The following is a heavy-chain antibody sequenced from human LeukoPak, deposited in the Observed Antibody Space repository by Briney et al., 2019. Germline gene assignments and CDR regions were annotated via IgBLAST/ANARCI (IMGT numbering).Heavy chain of an antibody. CDR2: IYNSGST. V-gene: IGHV4-38-2*02. D-gene: IGHD3-16*02. J-gene: IGHJ4*02. Sequence: SETLSLTCTVSGYSISSGYFWGWIRQPPGKGLEWIGTIYNSGSTYYNASLESRVTISVDTSKNQFSLKLSSVTAADTAVYYCARSDYVWGSYRYTADYWGQGTLVTVSS. CDR3: ARSDYVWGSYRYTADY. CDR1: GYSISSGYF.